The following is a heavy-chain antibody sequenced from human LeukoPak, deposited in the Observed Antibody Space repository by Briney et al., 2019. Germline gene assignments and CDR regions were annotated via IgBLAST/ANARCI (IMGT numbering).Heavy chain of an antibody. J-gene: IGHJ6*04. V-gene: IGHV3-30*18. CDR1: GFTFSSYG. CDR3: AELGITMIGGV. Sequence: PGRSLRLSCAASGFTFSSYGMHWVRQAPGKGLEWVAVISYDGSNKYYADSVKGRFTISRDNAKNSLYLQMNSLRAEDTAVSYCAELGITMIGGVWGKGTTVTISS. D-gene: IGHD3-10*02. CDR2: ISYDGSNK.